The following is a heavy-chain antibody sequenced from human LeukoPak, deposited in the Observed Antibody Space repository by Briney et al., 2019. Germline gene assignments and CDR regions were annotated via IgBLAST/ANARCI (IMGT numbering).Heavy chain of an antibody. V-gene: IGHV4-34*01. CDR1: GVSVSGYY. D-gene: IGHD2-21*01. Sequence: PSETLSLTCAVHGVSVSGYYWSWIRQPPGKGLEWIGEINHSGGTNYNPSLKRRVTISVDTSENHLSLRLPSVTAADTAVYYCARIRCGHTDNICYNYWGQGTLVSISS. CDR3: ARIRCGHTDNICYNY. CDR2: INHSGGT. J-gene: IGHJ4*02.